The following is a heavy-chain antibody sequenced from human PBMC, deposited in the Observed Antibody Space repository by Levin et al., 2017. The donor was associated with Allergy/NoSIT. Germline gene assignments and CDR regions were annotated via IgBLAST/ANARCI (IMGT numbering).Heavy chain of an antibody. Sequence: SQTLSLPCAVSGGSIPSGGYSWSWIRQPLGKGLEWIGYISHRGQTYFNPSLKSRVTMSVDTSKNHFTLQLFSVTAADTAMYYCARVSGAGVVVLDYWGQGHLVTVSS. J-gene: IGHJ4*02. CDR3: ARVSGAGVVVLDY. V-gene: IGHV4-30-2*01. CDR1: GGSIPSGGYS. D-gene: IGHD2-15*01. CDR2: ISHRGQT.